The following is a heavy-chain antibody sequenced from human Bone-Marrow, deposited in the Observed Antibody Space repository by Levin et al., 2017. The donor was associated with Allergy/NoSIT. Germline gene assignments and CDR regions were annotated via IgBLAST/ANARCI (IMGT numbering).Heavy chain of an antibody. CDR1: GGIFSTYV. J-gene: IGHJ4*02. CDR3: AGSSSGTGNFDS. CDR2: IVPIFGTT. D-gene: IGHD3/OR15-3a*01. Sequence: KISCKASGGIFSTYVISWVRQAPGQGLEWVGGIVPIFGTTHNAQKLQGRITIPADKSTSTAYMVLRGLGSEDTAVYYCAGSSSGTGNFDSWGQGTLVTVSS. V-gene: IGHV1-69*06.